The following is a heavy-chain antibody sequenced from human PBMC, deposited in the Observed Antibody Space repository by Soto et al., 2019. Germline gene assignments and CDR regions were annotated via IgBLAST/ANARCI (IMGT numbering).Heavy chain of an antibody. CDR3: ASRQIEGWFDP. CDR1: GGSISSSSYY. D-gene: IGHD3-22*01. V-gene: IGHV4-39*01. Sequence: QLQLQESGPGLVKPSETLSLTCTVSGGSISSSSYYWGWIRQPPGKGLEWIGSIYYSGSTYYNPSLKSRVTISVDTSKNQFSLKLSSVTAADTAVYYCASRQIEGWFDPWGQGTLVTVSS. CDR2: IYYSGST. J-gene: IGHJ5*02.